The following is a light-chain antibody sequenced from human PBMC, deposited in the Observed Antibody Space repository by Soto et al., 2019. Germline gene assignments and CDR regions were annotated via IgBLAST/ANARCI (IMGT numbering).Light chain of an antibody. CDR1: QSISSW. CDR2: DAS. CDR3: QQYNSYWT. Sequence: DIQMSQSPSTLSASVGDRVTITCRASQSISSWLAWYQQKPGKAPKLLIYDASSLESGVPSRFSGSGSGTEFTLTISSLQPDDFATYYCQQYNSYWTFGQGTKV. V-gene: IGKV1-5*01. J-gene: IGKJ1*01.